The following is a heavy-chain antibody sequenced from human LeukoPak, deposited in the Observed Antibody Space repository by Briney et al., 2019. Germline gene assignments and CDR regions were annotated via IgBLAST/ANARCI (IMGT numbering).Heavy chain of an antibody. CDR1: GYTFTRYG. V-gene: IGHV1-18*01. Sequence: ASVKVSCKAAGYTFTRYGISWVRQAPGQGLEWMGWISAYNGNTNKAQKLQGRVTMTTDTSTSTAYMELRSLRSDDTAVYYCARDFWCSGGSCYAATFDYWGQGTLVTVSS. D-gene: IGHD2-15*01. CDR3: ARDFWCSGGSCYAATFDY. J-gene: IGHJ4*02. CDR2: ISAYNGNT.